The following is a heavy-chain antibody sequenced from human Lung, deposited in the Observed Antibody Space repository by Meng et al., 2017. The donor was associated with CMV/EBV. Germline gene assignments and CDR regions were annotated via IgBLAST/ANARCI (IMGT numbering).Heavy chain of an antibody. CDR2: IGTVGDT. V-gene: IGHV3-13*01. J-gene: IGHJ4*02. Sequence: GGSXRLSCTASGFTFSTYAFHWVRQPTGKGLEWVSSIGTVGDTYSIGSVKGRFIISREDAKNSVYLQMNGLRDGDTGLYYCARARSPTHFDYWGQGALVTVSS. CDR3: ARARSPTHFDY. CDR1: GFTFSTYA.